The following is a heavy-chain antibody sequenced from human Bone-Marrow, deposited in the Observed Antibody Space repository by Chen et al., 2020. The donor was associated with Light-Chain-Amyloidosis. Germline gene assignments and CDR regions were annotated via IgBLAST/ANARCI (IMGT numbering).Heavy chain of an antibody. CDR1: EYTFTGYY. V-gene: IGHV1-2*02. J-gene: IGHJ4*02. Sequence: QVQLVQSGGEVKKPGASVKVSCRASEYTFTGYYMHWVRQAPGQGLEWMGWINPTSGGTKYAQKFQGRVTMTRDTSISTAYMELSGLRSDDMAVYYCARNIAVAGRFDYWGQGTLVTVSS. D-gene: IGHD6-19*01. CDR3: ARNIAVAGRFDY. CDR2: INPTSGGT.